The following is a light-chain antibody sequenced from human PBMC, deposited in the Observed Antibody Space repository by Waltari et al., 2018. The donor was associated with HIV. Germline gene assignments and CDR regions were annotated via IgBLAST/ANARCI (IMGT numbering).Light chain of an antibody. CDR3: GTYDSSLGAMI. Sequence: QSMLTQPPSVSAAPGQKATISCSGTRYNIGNSFVSWYQQLPGTAPKLLIYDNNKRPSGVPDRFSGSKSGTSATLDITGLQTGDEAEYFCGTYDSSLGAMIFGGGTKLTV. V-gene: IGLV1-51*01. J-gene: IGLJ2*01. CDR1: RYNIGNSF. CDR2: DNN.